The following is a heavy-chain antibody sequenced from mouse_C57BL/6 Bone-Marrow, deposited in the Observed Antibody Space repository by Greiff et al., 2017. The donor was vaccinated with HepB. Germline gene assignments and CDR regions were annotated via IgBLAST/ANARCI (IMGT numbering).Heavy chain of an antibody. J-gene: IGHJ2*01. CDR2: IDPENGDT. D-gene: IGHD1-1*01. CDR1: GFNIKDDY. CDR3: TTRSPFDY. V-gene: IGHV14-4*01. Sequence: EVKLVESGAELVRPGASVKLSCTASGFNIKDDYMHWVKQRPEQGLEWIGWIDPENGDTEYASKFQGKATITADTSSNTAYLQLSSLTSEDTAVYYCTTRSPFDYWGQGTTLTVSS.